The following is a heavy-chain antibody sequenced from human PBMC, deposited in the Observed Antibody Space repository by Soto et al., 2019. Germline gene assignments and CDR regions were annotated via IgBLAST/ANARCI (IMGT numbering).Heavy chain of an antibody. CDR2: INAGNGNT. V-gene: IGHV1-3*01. CDR1: GYTFTSYA. D-gene: IGHD3-22*01. Sequence: ASVKVSCKASGYTFTSYAMHWVRQAPGQRLEWMGWINAGNGNTKYSQKFQGRVTITRDTSASTAYMELSSLRSEDTAVYYCARDNLDDSSGYYPFDYWGQGALVTVSS. J-gene: IGHJ4*02. CDR3: ARDNLDDSSGYYPFDY.